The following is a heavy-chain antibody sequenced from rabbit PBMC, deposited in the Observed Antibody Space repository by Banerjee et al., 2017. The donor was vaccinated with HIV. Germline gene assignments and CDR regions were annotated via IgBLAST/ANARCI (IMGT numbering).Heavy chain of an antibody. CDR3: ARSGIDISAYLSL. J-gene: IGHJ6*01. D-gene: IGHD1-1*01. CDR2: IYAGSSGST. Sequence: QQQLEESGGGLVKPGGTLKLSCKASGFTLSSYWMCWVRQAPGKGLEWIACIYAGSSGSTYYASWAKGRFTISKTSSTTVTLQMTSLTAADTATYFCARSGIDISAYLSLWGPGTLVTVS. CDR1: GFTLSSYW. V-gene: IGHV1S45*01.